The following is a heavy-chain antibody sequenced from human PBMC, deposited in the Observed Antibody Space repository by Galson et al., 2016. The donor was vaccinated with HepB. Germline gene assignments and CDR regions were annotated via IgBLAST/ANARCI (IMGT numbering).Heavy chain of an antibody. CDR1: GYSFNDYW. CDR3: ARHHFCTHGSCSLDY. Sequence: QSGAEVKKPGESLTISCKASGYSFNDYWIGWVRQMPGKGLEWMAIVFPGDSDTRFTPSFRGQVSVSADKSVSTAFLHWSSLKASDSAMYYWARHHFCTHGSCSLDYWGQGTLVTVSS. J-gene: IGHJ4*02. CDR2: VFPGDSDT. D-gene: IGHD2-15*01. V-gene: IGHV5-51*01.